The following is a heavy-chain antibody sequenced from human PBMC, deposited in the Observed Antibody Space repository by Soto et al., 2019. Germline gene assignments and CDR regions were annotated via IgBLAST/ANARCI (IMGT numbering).Heavy chain of an antibody. CDR2: ISSSSSYI. CDR1: GFTFSSYS. J-gene: IGHJ4*02. D-gene: IGHD4-17*01. V-gene: IGHV3-21*01. CDR3: AREKTPVVSVGFDY. Sequence: EVQLVESGGGLVKPGGSLRLSCAASGFTFSSYSMNWVRQAPGKGLEWVSSISSSSSYIYYADSVKGRFTISRDNAKNSLYLPMNSLRAEDTAVYYCAREKTPVVSVGFDYWCQGTLVTVSS.